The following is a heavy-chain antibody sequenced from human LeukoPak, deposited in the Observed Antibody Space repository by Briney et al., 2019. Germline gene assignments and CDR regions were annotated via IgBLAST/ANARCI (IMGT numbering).Heavy chain of an antibody. J-gene: IGHJ4*02. V-gene: IGHV3-48*01. D-gene: IGHD6-6*01. Sequence: GGSLRLSCAASGFTFSSYSMNWVRQAPGKGLEWVSYISSSSSNMYYADSVKGRFTISRDSAKNSLYLRMNSLRAEDTAVYYCAREYSSSSGRSFDYWGQGTLVIVSS. CDR1: GFTFSSYS. CDR2: ISSSSSNM. CDR3: AREYSSSSGRSFDY.